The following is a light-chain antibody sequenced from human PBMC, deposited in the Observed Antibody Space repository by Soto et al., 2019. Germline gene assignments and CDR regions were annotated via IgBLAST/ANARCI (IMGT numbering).Light chain of an antibody. CDR3: QQYYGPPFP. CDR1: QSVLDSSNSENY. Sequence: DIVMTQSPDSLAVSLGERAIINCKSSQSVLDSSNSENYLAWYQQKPGQPPKLLIYWASTRESGVPDRFSDSGSGTDFTLTVSSLQAEDVAVYYCQQYYGPPFPFGQGTRLEIK. V-gene: IGKV4-1*01. CDR2: WAS. J-gene: IGKJ5*01.